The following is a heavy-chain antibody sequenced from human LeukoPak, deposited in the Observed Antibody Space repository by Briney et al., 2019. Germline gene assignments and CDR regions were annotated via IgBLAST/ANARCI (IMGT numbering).Heavy chain of an antibody. D-gene: IGHD5-24*01. J-gene: IGHJ4*02. Sequence: SETLSLTCAVSGYSISSGYYWGWIRQPPGKGLEWIGSIYHSGSTYYNPSLKSRVTISVDTSKNQFPLKLSSVTAADTAVYYCARDRETRGFDYWGQGTLVTVSS. V-gene: IGHV4-38-2*02. CDR3: ARDRETRGFDY. CDR1: GYSISSGYY. CDR2: IYHSGST.